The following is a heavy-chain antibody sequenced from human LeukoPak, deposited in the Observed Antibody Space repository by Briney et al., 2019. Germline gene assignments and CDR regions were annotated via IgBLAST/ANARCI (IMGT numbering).Heavy chain of an antibody. CDR2: FDTEDGET. V-gene: IGHV1-24*01. Sequence: ASVKVSCKVSGYTLTELSMHWVRQAPGKGLGWMGGFDTEDGETIYAQKFQGRVAMTEDTSTDTAYMELSSLRSEDTAVYYCATGEETVLGYWGQGTLVTVSS. CDR3: ATGEETVLGY. D-gene: IGHD5-24*01. CDR1: GYTLTELS. J-gene: IGHJ4*02.